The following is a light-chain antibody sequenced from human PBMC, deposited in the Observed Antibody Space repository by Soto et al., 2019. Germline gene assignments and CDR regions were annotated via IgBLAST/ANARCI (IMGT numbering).Light chain of an antibody. J-gene: IGKJ2*01. CDR1: QSVSSY. CDR2: DAS. CDR3: QQRSKYT. V-gene: IGKV3-11*01. Sequence: EIVLIQSPATLSLSPGERATLSCRASQSVSSYLAWYQQKPGQAPRLLIYDASNRATGIPARFSGSGSGTDFTLTISSLEPEDFAVYYCQQRSKYTFGQGTKLEIK.